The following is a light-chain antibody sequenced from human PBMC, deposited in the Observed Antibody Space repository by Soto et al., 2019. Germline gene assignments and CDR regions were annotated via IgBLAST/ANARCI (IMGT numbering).Light chain of an antibody. CDR3: SSYTSSSFVV. Sequence: QSALTQPASVSGSPGQSITISCTGTSSDVGGYNYVSWYQQHPGKAPKLTIYDVSNRPSGVSNRFSGSKSGNTASLTISGLQAEDEADYYCSSYTSSSFVVFGGGTKLTVL. V-gene: IGLV2-14*01. CDR2: DVS. J-gene: IGLJ2*01. CDR1: SSDVGGYNY.